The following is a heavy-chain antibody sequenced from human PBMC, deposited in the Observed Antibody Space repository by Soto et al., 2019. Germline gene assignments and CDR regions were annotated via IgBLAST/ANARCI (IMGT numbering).Heavy chain of an antibody. CDR2: ISRSSSYI. CDR1: GFTFSSYS. J-gene: IGHJ5*02. CDR3: AREYYDSSSYYNWFDP. V-gene: IGHV3-21*01. D-gene: IGHD3-22*01. Sequence: GGSLRLSCAASGFTFSSYSMNWVRQAPGKGLEWVSSISRSSSYIYYADSVKGRFTISRDNAKNSLYLQMNSLRAEDTAVYYCAREYYDSSSYYNWFDPWGQGTLVTVSS.